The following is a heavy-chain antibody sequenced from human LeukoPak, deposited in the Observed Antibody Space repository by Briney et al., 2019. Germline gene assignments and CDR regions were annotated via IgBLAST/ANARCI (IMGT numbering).Heavy chain of an antibody. CDR3: ACNLQDAFDI. Sequence: PGGSLRLSCAASGFTFGDYAMHWVRQAPGKGLEWVSGISWNSDSIGYADSVKGRFTISRDNAKNSLYLQMNSLRAEDTAVYYCACNLQDAFDIWGQGTMVTVSS. J-gene: IGHJ3*02. CDR1: GFTFGDYA. V-gene: IGHV3-9*01. CDR2: ISWNSDSI.